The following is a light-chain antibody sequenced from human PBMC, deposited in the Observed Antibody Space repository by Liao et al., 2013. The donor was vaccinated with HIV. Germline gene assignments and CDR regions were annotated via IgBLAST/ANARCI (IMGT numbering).Light chain of an antibody. J-gene: IGLJ3*02. CDR3: QVWDSCSDPWV. CDR1: NIGRKA. CDR2: SDS. V-gene: IGLV3-12*02. Sequence: SSELTQPHSVSVATAQMARITCGGNNIGRKAVHWSQQEPGQDPVLAIYSDSNRPSGIPARFSGSDPGNTATLTITRIEAGDEADYYCQVWDSCSDPWVFGGGTKLTVL.